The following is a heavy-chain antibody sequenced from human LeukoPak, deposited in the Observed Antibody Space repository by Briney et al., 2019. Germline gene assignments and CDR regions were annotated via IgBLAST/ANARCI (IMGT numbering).Heavy chain of an antibody. CDR3: TVLRYFDWLSFDY. J-gene: IGHJ4*02. V-gene: IGHV3-53*01. Sequence: GGSLRLSCAASGFSVSYNYMSWVRQAPGKGLEWVSVMYSGGSTYYAGSVKGRFTISRDNSKNTLYLQMNSLRAEDTAVYYCTVLRYFDWLSFDYWGQGTLVTVSS. CDR1: GFSVSYNY. D-gene: IGHD3-9*01. CDR2: MYSGGST.